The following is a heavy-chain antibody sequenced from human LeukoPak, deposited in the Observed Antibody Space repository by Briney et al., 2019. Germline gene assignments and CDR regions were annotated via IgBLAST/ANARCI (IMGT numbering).Heavy chain of an antibody. J-gene: IGHJ4*02. V-gene: IGHV3-48*03. D-gene: IGHD4/OR15-4a*01. Sequence: GGSLRLSCAASGFDFNIYEMIWVRQAPGKEPEWISYISSSGSLVYYADSVKGRFTVSRDNAQKSLLLQMNGLRVEDTAMYYCARDSLHNYGGTGYGYYFDYWGQGTPVTVSS. CDR1: GFDFNIYE. CDR3: ARDSLHNYGGTGYGYYFDY. CDR2: ISSSGSLV.